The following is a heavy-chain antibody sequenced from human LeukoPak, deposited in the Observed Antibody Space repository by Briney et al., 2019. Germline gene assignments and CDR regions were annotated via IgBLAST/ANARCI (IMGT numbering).Heavy chain of an antibody. CDR1: GFTFSSYA. Sequence: PGGSLRLSCAASGFTFSSYAMSWVRQAPGKGLEWVSDISGGGGITYYVDSVKGRFTISRDNAKNTLYLLMNSLRAEDTAVFYCAKTMTAGYSSGPSDYWGQGTLVTVSS. CDR2: ISGGGGIT. D-gene: IGHD6-19*01. J-gene: IGHJ4*02. V-gene: IGHV3-23*01. CDR3: AKTMTAGYSSGPSDY.